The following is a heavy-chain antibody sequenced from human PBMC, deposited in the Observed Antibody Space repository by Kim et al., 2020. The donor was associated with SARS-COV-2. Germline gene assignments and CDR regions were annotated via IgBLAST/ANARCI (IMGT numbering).Heavy chain of an antibody. J-gene: IGHJ4*02. CDR3: ARDQTYYDILTGYYTGGYFDY. V-gene: IGHV4-61*02. CDR1: GGSISSGGYY. CDR2: IYASGST. D-gene: IGHD3-9*01. Sequence: SETLSLTCTVSGGSISSGGYYWSWIRQPAGKGLEWIGRIYASGSTNYNPSLKSRVTISVDTSKNQFSLKLSSVTAADTAVYYCARDQTYYDILTGYYTGGYFDYWGQGTLVTVSS.